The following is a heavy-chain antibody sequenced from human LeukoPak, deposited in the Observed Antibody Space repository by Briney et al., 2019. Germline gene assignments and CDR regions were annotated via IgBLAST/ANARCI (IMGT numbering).Heavy chain of an antibody. D-gene: IGHD6-13*01. Sequence: PGGSLRLSCAASGFTFSDYYMSWIRQAPGKGLEWVSYISSSSSYTNYADSVKGRFTISRDNAKNSLYLQMNSLRAEDTAVYYCAVTWGSTWYYFDYWGQGALVTVSS. CDR2: ISSSSSYT. V-gene: IGHV3-11*03. CDR3: AVTWGSTWYYFDY. CDR1: GFTFSDYY. J-gene: IGHJ4*02.